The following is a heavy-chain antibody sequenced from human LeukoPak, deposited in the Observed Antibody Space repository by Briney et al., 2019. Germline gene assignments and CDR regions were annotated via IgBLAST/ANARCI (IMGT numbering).Heavy chain of an antibody. CDR1: GDSIIGYY. D-gene: IGHD3-10*01. Sequence: PSETLSLTCSVSGDSIIGYYWGWIRQPPGKGLEWIGNIYYTGNTYYNSSLKSRVTISLDTSKYQFSLKVISMTAADTAAYYCTKSDGYGLIRICGRGTMVTVSS. V-gene: IGHV4-39*07. CDR2: IYYTGNT. J-gene: IGHJ3*02. CDR3: TKSDGYGLIRI.